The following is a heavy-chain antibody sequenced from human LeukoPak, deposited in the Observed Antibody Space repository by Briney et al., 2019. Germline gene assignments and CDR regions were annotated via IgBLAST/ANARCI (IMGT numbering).Heavy chain of an antibody. V-gene: IGHV3-23*01. CDR2: ISGSGGST. D-gene: IGHD3-10*01. J-gene: IGHJ3*02. CDR1: GFTFSSYA. Sequence: PGGSLRLSCAASGFTFSSYAMSWVRQAPGKGLEWVSAISGSGGSTYYADSVKGRFTISRDNSKNTLYLQMNSLRAEDTAVYYCAKVVREITTVRGVTAKDAFDIWGQGTMVAVSS. CDR3: AKVVREITTVRGVTAKDAFDI.